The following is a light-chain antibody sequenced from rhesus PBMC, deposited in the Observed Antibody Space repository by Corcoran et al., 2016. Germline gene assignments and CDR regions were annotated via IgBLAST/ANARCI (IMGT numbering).Light chain of an antibody. CDR1: SSDIGGYNR. V-gene: IGLV2-13*02. CDR3: SSYASSSAFI. CDR2: EVS. J-gene: IGLJ1*01. Sequence: QAALTQSPSVSGSPGQSVTISCTGTSSDIGGYNRVSWYQQHPGKAPKLMIYEVSKRPSGVSDRFSGSKSGNTASLTISGLQAGDEAAYYCSSYASSSAFIFGAGTRLTVL.